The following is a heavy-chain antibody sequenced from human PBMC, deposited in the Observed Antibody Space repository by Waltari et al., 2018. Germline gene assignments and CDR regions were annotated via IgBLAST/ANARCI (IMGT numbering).Heavy chain of an antibody. J-gene: IGHJ3*02. CDR3: ARGVINIGTYDVDAFDI. CDR2: ISGPAATI. V-gene: IGHV3-48*03. CDR1: GFTFSSYA. D-gene: IGHD3-10*01. Sequence: EVQLLESGGGLVQPGGSLRLSCAASGFTFSSYAMSWVRQAPGKGLEWISYISGPAATIYYADSVKGRFTISRDNAKNSLYLQMNSLRAEDTALYYCARGVINIGTYDVDAFDIWGQGTMVTVSS.